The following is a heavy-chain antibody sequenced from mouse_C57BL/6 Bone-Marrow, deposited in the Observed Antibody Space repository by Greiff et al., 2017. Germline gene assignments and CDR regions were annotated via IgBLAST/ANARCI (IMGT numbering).Heavy chain of an antibody. CDR3: TRVYYDYDWFAY. Sequence: EVKLVESGEGLVKPGGSLKLSCAASGFTFSSYAMSWVRQTPEKRLEWVAYISSGGDYIYYADTVKGRFTISRDNARNTLYLQMSSLKSEDTAMYYCTRVYYDYDWFAYWGQGTLVTVSA. J-gene: IGHJ3*01. CDR2: ISSGGDYI. D-gene: IGHD2-4*01. CDR1: GFTFSSYA. V-gene: IGHV5-9-1*02.